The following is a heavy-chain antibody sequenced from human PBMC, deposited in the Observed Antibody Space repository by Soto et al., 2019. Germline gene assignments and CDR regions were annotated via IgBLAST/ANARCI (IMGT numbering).Heavy chain of an antibody. D-gene: IGHD1-26*01. CDR2: INPNSGGT. CDR3: AKGYVGAINYFHY. CDR1: GYTFTSYG. J-gene: IGHJ4*02. Sequence: ASVKVSCKASGYTFTSYGISWVRQAPGQGLEWVGWINPNSGGTNYAQKFQGWVTMTRDTSISTVYMELSRLRSDDTAVYYCAKGYVGAINYFHYWGQGTLVTVSS. V-gene: IGHV1-2*04.